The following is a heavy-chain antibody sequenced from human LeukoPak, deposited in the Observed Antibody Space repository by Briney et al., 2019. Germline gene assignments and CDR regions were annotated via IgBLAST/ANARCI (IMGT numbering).Heavy chain of an antibody. Sequence: GGSLRLSCAASGFIFTNYGMHWVRQAPGKGLVWVSRISNDGSRTSYADSVKGRFTISRDNAKNTLYLQMNSLRAEDTAMYYCTRSDYGDYWGQGTLVTVSS. CDR1: GFIFTNYG. CDR3: TRSDYGDY. V-gene: IGHV3-74*01. CDR2: ISNDGSRT. J-gene: IGHJ4*02.